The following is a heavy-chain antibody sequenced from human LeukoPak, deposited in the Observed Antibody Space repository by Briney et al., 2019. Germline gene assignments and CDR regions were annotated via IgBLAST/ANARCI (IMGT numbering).Heavy chain of an antibody. Sequence: ASVKVSCKASGYTFTSYDINWVRQATGQGLEWMGWMNPNSGNTGYAQKFQGRVTITRNTSISTAYTELSSLRSEDTAVYYCARVGIAAAGSLDDYWGQGTLVTVSS. CDR3: ARVGIAAAGSLDDY. J-gene: IGHJ4*02. CDR1: GYTFTSYD. V-gene: IGHV1-8*01. CDR2: MNPNSGNT. D-gene: IGHD6-13*01.